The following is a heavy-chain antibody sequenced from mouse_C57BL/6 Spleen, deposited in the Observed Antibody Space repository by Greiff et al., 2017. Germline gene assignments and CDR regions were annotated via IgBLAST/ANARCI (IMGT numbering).Heavy chain of an antibody. CDR3: ARNEDGYPH. Sequence: QVQLQQPGAELVKPGASVKMSCKASGYTFTSYWITCVKQRPGQGLEWIGDIYPGSGGTNYDVKFKGKDTLTVDTSSSPACMQLSSLSSEDSAVSYCARNEDGYPHWGQGTTLTVSS. V-gene: IGHV1-55*01. CDR1: GYTFTSYW. CDR2: IYPGSGGT. D-gene: IGHD2-3*01. J-gene: IGHJ2*01.